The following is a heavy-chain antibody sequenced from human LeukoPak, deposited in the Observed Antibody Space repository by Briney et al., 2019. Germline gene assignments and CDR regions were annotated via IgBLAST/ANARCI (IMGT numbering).Heavy chain of an antibody. D-gene: IGHD2-21*01. CDR1: GFTFSSYA. J-gene: IGHJ4*02. Sequence: GGSLRLSCAASGFTFSSYAMHWVRQAPGKGLEWVAVISYDGSNKYYADSVRGRFTISRDNSKNTLYLQMNSLRAEDTAVYYCAREGDPSLFSGTGFDNWGQGTLVTVSS. CDR3: AREGDPSLFSGTGFDN. CDR2: ISYDGSNK. V-gene: IGHV3-30-3*01.